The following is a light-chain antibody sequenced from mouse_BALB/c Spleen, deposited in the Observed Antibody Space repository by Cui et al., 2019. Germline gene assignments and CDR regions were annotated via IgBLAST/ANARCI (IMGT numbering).Light chain of an antibody. V-gene: IGKV4-68*01. Sequence: QIVRTHSPALMSASPGEKVTMTCSASSSVSYMYWYQQKPRSSPKPWIYLTSNLASGVPARFSGSGSGTSYSLTISSMEAEDAATYYCQQWSSNPPTFGGGTKLEIK. CDR2: LTS. CDR1: SSVSY. CDR3: QQWSSNPPT. J-gene: IGKJ1*01.